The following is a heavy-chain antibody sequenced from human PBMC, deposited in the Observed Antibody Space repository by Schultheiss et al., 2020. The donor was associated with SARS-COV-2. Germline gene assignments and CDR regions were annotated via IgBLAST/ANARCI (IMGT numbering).Heavy chain of an antibody. CDR1: GGSISSYY. CDR2: IYTSGST. V-gene: IGHV4-4*07. Sequence: SETLSLTCTVSGGSISSYYWSWIRQPAGKGLEWIGRIYTSGSTYYNPSLKSRVTISVDTSKNQFSLKLNSVTAADTAVYYCARRDSGVTTNDYWGQGTLVTVSS. CDR3: ARRDSGVTTNDY. D-gene: IGHD4-11*01. J-gene: IGHJ4*02.